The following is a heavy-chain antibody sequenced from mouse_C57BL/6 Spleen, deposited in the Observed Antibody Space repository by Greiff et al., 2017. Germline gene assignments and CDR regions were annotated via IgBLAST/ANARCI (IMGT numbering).Heavy chain of an antibody. D-gene: IGHD2-3*01. Sequence: QVQLQQPGAELVKPGASVKVSCKASGYTFTSYWMHWVKQRPGQGLEWIGRIHPSDSDTNYNQKFKGKATLTVDQSSSTAYMPLSSLTSEDSAVYYCANDGYYWFAYWGQGTLVTVSA. CDR1: GYTFTSYW. J-gene: IGHJ3*01. CDR3: ANDGYYWFAY. CDR2: IHPSDSDT. V-gene: IGHV1-74*01.